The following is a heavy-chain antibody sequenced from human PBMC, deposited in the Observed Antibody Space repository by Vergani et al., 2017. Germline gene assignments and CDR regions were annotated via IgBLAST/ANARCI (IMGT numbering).Heavy chain of an antibody. J-gene: IGHJ4*02. V-gene: IGHV3-66*01. D-gene: IGHD6-13*01. CDR3: ARNHEHSSTGDY. CDR1: GFTFSSYA. Sequence: EVQLVESGGGLVKPGGSLRLSCAASGFTFSSYAMSWVRQAPGKGLEWVSVIYSGGSTYYADSVKGRFTISRDNAKNSLYLQMNSLRAEDTAVYYCARNHEHSSTGDYWGQGTLVTVSS. CDR2: IYSGGST.